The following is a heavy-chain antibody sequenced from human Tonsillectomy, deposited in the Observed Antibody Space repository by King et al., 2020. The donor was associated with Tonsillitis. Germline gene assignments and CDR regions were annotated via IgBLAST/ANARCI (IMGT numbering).Heavy chain of an antibody. D-gene: IGHD6-6*01. CDR1: GFSLSDDY. Sequence: VQLVESGGGLVQPGGSLRLSCAASGFSLSDDYMSWIRQAPGKGLEWIAYISSGSNYRNYADSVRGRFTIPRDNAKNSLYLQMNSLRAEDTAIYYCAKNGRYTSSSSFYMDVWGKGTTVTVSS. V-gene: IGHV3-11*06. CDR3: AKNGRYTSSSSFYMDV. CDR2: ISSGSNYR. J-gene: IGHJ6*03.